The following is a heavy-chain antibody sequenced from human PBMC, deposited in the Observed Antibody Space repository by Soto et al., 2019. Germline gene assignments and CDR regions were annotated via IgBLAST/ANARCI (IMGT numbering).Heavy chain of an antibody. J-gene: IGHJ4*02. CDR1: GFSSSNYW. Sequence: EVQLVESGGGLVQPGGSLRLSCVASGFSSSNYWMTWVRQAPGKGLEWVANIKQDGSEKYYVDSVKGRFTISRDNRENALYLQLGSLRAEDTAVYYFATLLLVTGDFAYWGQGTLGTVSS. CDR3: ATLLLVTGDFAY. CDR2: IKQDGSEK. V-gene: IGHV3-7*01. D-gene: IGHD2-8*02.